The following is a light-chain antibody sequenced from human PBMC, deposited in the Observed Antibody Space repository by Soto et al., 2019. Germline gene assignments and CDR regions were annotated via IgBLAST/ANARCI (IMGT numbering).Light chain of an antibody. V-gene: IGLV2-8*01. J-gene: IGLJ1*01. CDR1: SSDVGGYSS. CDR2: EVS. Sequence: QSVLTQPPSASGSPGQSVAISCTGTSSDVGGYSSVSWYQQHPGKAPKLMIYEVSKRPSGVPDRFSGSKSGNTASLTVSGLQVEDEADYYCNSYAGSNVYVFGTGTKVTVL. CDR3: NSYAGSNVYV.